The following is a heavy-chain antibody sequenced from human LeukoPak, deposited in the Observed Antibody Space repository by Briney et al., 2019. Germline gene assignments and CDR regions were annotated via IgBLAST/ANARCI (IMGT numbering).Heavy chain of an antibody. CDR1: GFTFSSYA. J-gene: IGHJ4*02. Sequence: PGGSLRLSCAASGFTFSSYAMSWVRQAPGKGLEWVSAISGSGGSTYYADSVKGRFTISRDNSKNTLYLQMNSLRVEDTAVYYCAQDYGRDGEGTMFDYWGQGILVTVSS. CDR3: AQDYGRDGEGTMFDY. D-gene: IGHD3-10*01. CDR2: ISGSGGST. V-gene: IGHV3-23*01.